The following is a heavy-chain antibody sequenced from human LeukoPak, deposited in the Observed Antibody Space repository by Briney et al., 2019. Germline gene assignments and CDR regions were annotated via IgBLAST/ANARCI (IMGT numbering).Heavy chain of an antibody. J-gene: IGHJ4*02. CDR2: ISGSGGST. V-gene: IGHV3-23*01. Sequence: GGSLRLSCAASGFTFSSYAMSCVRQAPGKGLEWVSAISGSGGSTYYADSVKGRFTISRDNSKNTLYLQMNSLRAEDTAVYYCATNTAMVVWVDYWGQGTLVTVSS. CDR1: GFTFSSYA. CDR3: ATNTAMVVWVDY. D-gene: IGHD5-18*01.